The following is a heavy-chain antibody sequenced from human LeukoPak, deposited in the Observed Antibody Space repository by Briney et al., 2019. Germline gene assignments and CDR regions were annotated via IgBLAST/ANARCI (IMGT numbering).Heavy chain of an antibody. V-gene: IGHV1-8*01. CDR2: MNPNSGNT. CDR3: ARDPKTYSSRSSDHYGMDV. Sequence: ASVKVSCKASGYTFTSYDINWVRQATGQGLEWMGWMNPNSGNTGYAQKFQGRVTMTRNTSISTAYMELSSLRSEDTAVYYCARDPKTYSSRSSDHYGMDVWGQGTTVTVSS. D-gene: IGHD6-19*01. J-gene: IGHJ6*02. CDR1: GYTFTSYD.